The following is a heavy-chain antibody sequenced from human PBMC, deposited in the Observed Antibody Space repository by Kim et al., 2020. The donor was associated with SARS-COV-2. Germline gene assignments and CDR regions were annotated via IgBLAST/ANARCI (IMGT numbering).Heavy chain of an antibody. V-gene: IGHV3-23*01. CDR3: VKGAWLDY. J-gene: IGHJ4*02. CDR1: GFTFSTFD. CDR2: NMGSDGTT. Sequence: GGSLRLSCAASGFTFSTFDMSWVRQVPGKGLEWVSVNMGSDGTTYYADSVKGRFTISRDNSKNTLYLQMNTVSAEDTALYYCVKGAWLDYCGQGTLVTVSS.